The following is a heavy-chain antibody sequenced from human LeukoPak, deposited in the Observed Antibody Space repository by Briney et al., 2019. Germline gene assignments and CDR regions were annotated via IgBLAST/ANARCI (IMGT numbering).Heavy chain of an antibody. CDR2: IYYSGST. Sequence: PSETLSLTCTVSGGSISSSSYYWGWIRQPPGKGLEWIGSIYYSGSTYYNPSLKSRVTISVDTSKNQLSLKLSSVTAADTAVYYCARSLWYSGYMWGQGTLVTVSS. J-gene: IGHJ4*02. CDR1: GGSISSSSYY. V-gene: IGHV4-39*01. D-gene: IGHD1-26*01. CDR3: ARSLWYSGYM.